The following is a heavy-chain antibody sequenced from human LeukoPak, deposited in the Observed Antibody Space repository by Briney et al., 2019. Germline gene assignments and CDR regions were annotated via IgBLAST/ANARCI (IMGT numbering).Heavy chain of an antibody. CDR1: GFNFSSYA. Sequence: GGSLRLSCAASGFNFSSYAMHWVRQAPGKGLEWVAVISYDGSNKYYADSVKGRFTISRDNSKKTLYLQMNSLRAEDTAVYYCARDGSGSGSIDYWGQGTLVTVSS. J-gene: IGHJ4*02. CDR2: ISYDGSNK. CDR3: ARDGSGSGSIDY. D-gene: IGHD3-10*01. V-gene: IGHV3-30*04.